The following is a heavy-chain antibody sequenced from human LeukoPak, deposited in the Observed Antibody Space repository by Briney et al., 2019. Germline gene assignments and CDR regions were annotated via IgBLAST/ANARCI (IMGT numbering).Heavy chain of an antibody. D-gene: IGHD6-19*01. CDR2: ISGSGGST. J-gene: IGHJ4*02. CDR3: AKVVAVAGTYYFDY. CDR1: GFTFSSYA. Sequence: GGSLRLSCAASGFTFSSYAMSGVRQAPGEGLEWVSAISGSGGSTYYADSVKGRFTISRDNSKNTLYLQMNSLRAEDTAVYYCAKVVAVAGTYYFDYWGQGTLVTVSS. V-gene: IGHV3-23*01.